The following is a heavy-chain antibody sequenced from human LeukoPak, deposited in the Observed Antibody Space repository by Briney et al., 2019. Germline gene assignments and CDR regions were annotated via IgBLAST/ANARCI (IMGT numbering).Heavy chain of an antibody. V-gene: IGHV3-30*02. D-gene: IGHD3-22*01. Sequence: PGGSLRLSCAASGFTFSSYGMHWVRQAPGKGLEWVAFIRYDGSNKYYADSVKGRFTISRDNSKNTLYLQMNSLRAEDTAVYYCAKGEKYYYDSSGYYQAGYMDVWGKGTTVTVSS. J-gene: IGHJ6*03. CDR1: GFTFSSYG. CDR2: IRYDGSNK. CDR3: AKGEKYYYDSSGYYQAGYMDV.